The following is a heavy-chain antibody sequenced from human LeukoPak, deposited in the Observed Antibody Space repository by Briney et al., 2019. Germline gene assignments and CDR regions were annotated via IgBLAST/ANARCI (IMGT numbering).Heavy chain of an antibody. V-gene: IGHV4-34*01. CDR2: INHSGST. CDR3: ARCVKKPLGYCSSTSCYGPYYYYMDV. D-gene: IGHD2-2*01. Sequence: PSETLSLTCAVYGGSFSGYYWSWIRQPPGKGLEWIGEINHSGSTNYNPSLKSRVTISVDTSKNQFSLKLSSVTAADTAVYYCARCVKKPLGYCSSTSCYGPYYYYMDVWGKGTTVTVSS. J-gene: IGHJ6*03. CDR1: GGSFSGYY.